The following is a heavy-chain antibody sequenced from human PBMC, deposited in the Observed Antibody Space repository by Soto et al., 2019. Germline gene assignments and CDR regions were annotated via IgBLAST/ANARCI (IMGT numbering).Heavy chain of an antibody. J-gene: IGHJ6*02. D-gene: IGHD5-12*01. CDR3: ARDKRSGYSGYDPYYYYGMDV. Sequence: ASVKVSCKASGGTFSSYAISWVRQAPGQGLEWMGGIIPIFGTANYAQKFQGRVTITADESTSTAYMELSSLRSEDTAVYYCARDKRSGYSGYDPYYYYGMDVWGQGTTVTVSS. CDR1: GGTFSSYA. CDR2: IIPIFGTA. V-gene: IGHV1-69*13.